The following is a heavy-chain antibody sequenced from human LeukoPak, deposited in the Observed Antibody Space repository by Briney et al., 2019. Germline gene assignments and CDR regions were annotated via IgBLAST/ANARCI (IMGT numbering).Heavy chain of an antibody. Sequence: PGGSLRLSCAASGFTFSSYGMHWVRQAPGKGLEWVAFIRYDGSNKYYADSVKGRFTISRDNSKNTLYLQMSSLTVEDTAVYYCGKGSSGWYTPTLAPWGKGTRVTAPS. D-gene: IGHD5-18*01. J-gene: IGHJ5*02. V-gene: IGHV3-30*02. CDR1: GFTFSSYG. CDR2: IRYDGSNK. CDR3: GKGSSGWYTPTLAP.